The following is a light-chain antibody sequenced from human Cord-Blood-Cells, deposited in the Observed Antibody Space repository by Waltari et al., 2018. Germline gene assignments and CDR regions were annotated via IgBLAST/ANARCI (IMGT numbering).Light chain of an antibody. Sequence: QLVLTQSPSASASLGASVKLTCTLSSGHSSYAIAWHQQQPEKGPRYLMKLNSDGSHSKGDGIPDRFSGSSSGAERYLTISSLQSEDEADYYCSSYTSSSTVVFGGGTKLTVL. J-gene: IGLJ2*01. CDR1: SGHSSYA. CDR3: SSYTSSSTVV. CDR2: LNSDGSH. V-gene: IGLV4-69*01.